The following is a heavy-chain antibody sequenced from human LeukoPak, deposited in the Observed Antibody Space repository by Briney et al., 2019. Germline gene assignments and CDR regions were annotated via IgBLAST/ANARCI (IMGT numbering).Heavy chain of an antibody. CDR2: ISGDGGST. CDR1: VFTFDDYA. D-gene: IGHD3-10*01. J-gene: IGHJ5*02. Sequence: PGGSLRLSCAASVFTFDDYAMHWVRQAPGKGLEWVSHISGDGGSTYYADSVKGRFTISRDNSKNSLYLQMNSLRPEDTALYYCAKDSGGYWFDPWGQGTLVTVSS. CDR3: AKDSGGYWFDP. V-gene: IGHV3-43*02.